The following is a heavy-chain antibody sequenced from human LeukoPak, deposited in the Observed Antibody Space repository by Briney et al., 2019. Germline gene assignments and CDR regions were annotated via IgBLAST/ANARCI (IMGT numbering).Heavy chain of an antibody. Sequence: ASVKVSCKASGYTFTGYGISWVRQAPGQGLEWMGWISAYNGNTNYAQKLQGRVTMTTDTSASTAYMELRSLRFDDTAVYYCAVCSGGSCYYWFDPWGQGTLVTVSS. CDR2: ISAYNGNT. CDR1: GYTFTGYG. D-gene: IGHD2-15*01. J-gene: IGHJ5*02. V-gene: IGHV1-18*01. CDR3: AVCSGGSCYYWFDP.